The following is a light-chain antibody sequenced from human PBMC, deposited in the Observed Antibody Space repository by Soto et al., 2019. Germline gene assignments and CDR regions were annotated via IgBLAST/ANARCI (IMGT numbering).Light chain of an antibody. V-gene: IGKV3-20*01. CDR2: GAS. CDR3: QQYGSSSGYT. J-gene: IGKJ2*01. Sequence: EIVLTQSPGTLSLSPGERATLSCRASQSVSSSYLAWYQQKPGQAPRLLIYGASSRATGIPDRFSGSGSGTDFTLTISRLEPEDFAVYYCQQYGSSSGYTFGQGTKVDTK. CDR1: QSVSSSY.